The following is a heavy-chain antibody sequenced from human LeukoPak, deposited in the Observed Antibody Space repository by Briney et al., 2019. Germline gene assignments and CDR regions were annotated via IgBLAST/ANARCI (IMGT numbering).Heavy chain of an antibody. Sequence: VASVKVSCKTSGYSFTGYFMHWVRQAPGKGLEWMGGFDPEDGETIYAQKFQGRVTMTEDTSTDTAYMELSSLRSEDTAVYYCATTPWDSSGFESYAFDIWGQGTMVTVSS. CDR1: GYSFTGYF. D-gene: IGHD3-22*01. CDR2: FDPEDGET. CDR3: ATTPWDSSGFESYAFDI. V-gene: IGHV1-24*01. J-gene: IGHJ3*02.